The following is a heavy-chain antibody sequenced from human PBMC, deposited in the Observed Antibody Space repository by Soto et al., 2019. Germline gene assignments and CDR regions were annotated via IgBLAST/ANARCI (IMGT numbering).Heavy chain of an antibody. V-gene: IGHV3-23*01. CDR1: GFSFSNFA. CDR3: AKDDFTDRGEDYFDH. Sequence: DVQLLESGGGLVQPGESLRLSCAASGFSFSNFAMSWVRQAPGKGLEWVSGIGAGGDITFYADSVKGRFGISRDNSKKPVYLQVNSLRAEDTAVYFCAKDDFTDRGEDYFDHWGPGTLVTVSS. D-gene: IGHD2-21*01. J-gene: IGHJ4*02. CDR2: IGAGGDIT.